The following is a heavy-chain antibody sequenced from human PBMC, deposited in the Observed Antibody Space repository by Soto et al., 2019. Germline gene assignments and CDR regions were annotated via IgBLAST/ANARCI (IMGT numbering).Heavy chain of an antibody. J-gene: IGHJ6*02. D-gene: IGHD3-10*01. Sequence: SETLSLTCTVSGDSVTSVSDYWSWIRQPPGKGLEWIGYIYYSGSADYNPSLGSRVTISIDTSKNQFSLKLASVTAADTAVYYCARGVGFGYYYYHMDLWGQGTTVTVSS. CDR1: GDSVTSVSDY. CDR3: ARGVGFGYYYYHMDL. CDR2: IYYSGSA. V-gene: IGHV4-61*01.